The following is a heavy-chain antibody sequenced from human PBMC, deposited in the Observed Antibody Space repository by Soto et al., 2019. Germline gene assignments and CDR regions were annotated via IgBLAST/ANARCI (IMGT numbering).Heavy chain of an antibody. V-gene: IGHV3-74*01. CDR3: ARDDYDSSGHQFYDY. Sequence: GGSLRLSCAASGFTFSSYWMHWVRQAPGKGLVWVSRINSDGSSTSYADSVKGRFTISRDNAKNTLYLQMKSLRAEDTAVYYCARDDYDSSGHQFYDYWGQGTLVTVSS. D-gene: IGHD3-22*01. J-gene: IGHJ4*02. CDR2: INSDGSST. CDR1: GFTFSSYW.